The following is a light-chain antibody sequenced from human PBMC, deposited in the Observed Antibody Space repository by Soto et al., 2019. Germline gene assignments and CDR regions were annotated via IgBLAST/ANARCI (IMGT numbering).Light chain of an antibody. Sequence: EVVMTQSPASLSASPGERVTLSCRASQSVSSNLAWYQQKPGQAPRLLIYGASTRATGIPARFSGSESGTEFTLTISSLQSEDFAVYYCQQYSNWPGTFGQGTKVDIK. J-gene: IGKJ1*01. CDR2: GAS. CDR3: QQYSNWPGT. V-gene: IGKV3-15*01. CDR1: QSVSSN.